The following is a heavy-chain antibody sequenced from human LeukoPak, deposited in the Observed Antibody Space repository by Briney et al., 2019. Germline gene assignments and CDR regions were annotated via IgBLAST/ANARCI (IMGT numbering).Heavy chain of an antibody. Sequence: GGSMRLSCAASGFTFSSYGMHWVRQAPGKGLEWVAVIWYGGSNKYYADSVKGRFTISRDNSKNTLYLQMNSLRAEDTAVYYCAKDKAPRRILILNYFDYWGQGTLVTVSS. CDR3: AKDKAPRRILILNYFDY. V-gene: IGHV3-33*06. J-gene: IGHJ4*02. D-gene: IGHD3-16*01. CDR1: GFTFSSYG. CDR2: IWYGGSNK.